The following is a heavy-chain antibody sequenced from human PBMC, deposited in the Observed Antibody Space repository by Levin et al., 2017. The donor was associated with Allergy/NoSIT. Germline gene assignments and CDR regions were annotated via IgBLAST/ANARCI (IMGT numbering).Heavy chain of an antibody. V-gene: IGHV3-9*01. CDR1: GFTFGDYA. Sequence: GGSLRLSCAASGFTFGDYAMHWVRQAPGKGLEWVSGINWNRDKIGYADSVRARFTISRDNAKNSLYLQMNSLGPEDTALYYCAKGLNWGSPNTFDNWGQGTLVTVSS. J-gene: IGHJ4*02. CDR3: AKGLNWGSPNTFDN. D-gene: IGHD7-27*01. CDR2: INWNRDKI.